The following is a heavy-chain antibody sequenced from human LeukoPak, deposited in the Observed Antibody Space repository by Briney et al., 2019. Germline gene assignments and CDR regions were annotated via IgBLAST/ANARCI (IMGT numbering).Heavy chain of an antibody. Sequence: GGSLRLSCAASGFTLSNFWMSWVRQAPGKGLEWVANTKRDGSQTYYVDSVKGRFTISRDNSKNTLYLQMNSLRAEDTAVYYCAKDDADIVVVVAAVDYWGQGTLVTVSS. CDR2: TKRDGSQT. CDR1: GFTLSNFW. CDR3: AKDDADIVVVVAAVDY. J-gene: IGHJ4*02. V-gene: IGHV3-7*03. D-gene: IGHD2-15*01.